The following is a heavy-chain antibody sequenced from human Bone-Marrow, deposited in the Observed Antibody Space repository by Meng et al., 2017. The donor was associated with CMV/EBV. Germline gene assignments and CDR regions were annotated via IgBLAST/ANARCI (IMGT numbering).Heavy chain of an antibody. CDR3: VGLPKSGHWHFDL. V-gene: IGHV3-30*02. CDR1: GFTFSSYG. CDR2: IRYDGSNE. D-gene: IGHD1-26*01. J-gene: IGHJ2*01. Sequence: GGSLRLSCAASGFTFSSYGMHWVRQAPGKGLEWVAFIRYDGSNEYYADSVKGRFTISRDNSKNTLYLQMNSLRAEDTGVYYCVGLPKSGHWHFDLWGRGTLVTVSS.